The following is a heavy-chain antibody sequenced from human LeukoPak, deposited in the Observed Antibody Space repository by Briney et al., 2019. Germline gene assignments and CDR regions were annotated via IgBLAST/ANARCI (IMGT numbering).Heavy chain of an antibody. D-gene: IGHD6-6*01. Sequence: GGSLRLSCAASGFIFSSYWMSWVRQAPGKGLEWVANINQDGSEKYYVDSVKGRFTISRDNAKNSLYLQMNSLRAEDTAVYYCARDWESYSSSSYWFDPWGQGTLVTVSS. CDR3: ARDWESYSSSSYWFDP. V-gene: IGHV3-7*01. CDR1: GFIFSSYW. J-gene: IGHJ5*02. CDR2: INQDGSEK.